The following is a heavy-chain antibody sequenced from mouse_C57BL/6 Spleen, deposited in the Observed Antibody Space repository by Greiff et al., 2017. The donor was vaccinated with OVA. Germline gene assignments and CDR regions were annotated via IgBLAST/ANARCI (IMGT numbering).Heavy chain of an antibody. Sequence: VQLQQSGAELVRPGASVKLSCKASGYTFTDYYINWVKQRPGQGLEWIARIYPGSGNTYYNEKFKGKATLTAEKSSSTAYMQLSSLTSEDSAVYFCARQSHSSAWFADWGKGTLVTVSA. D-gene: IGHD1-1*01. CDR2: IYPGSGNT. J-gene: IGHJ3*01. CDR3: ARQSHSSAWFAD. V-gene: IGHV1-76*01. CDR1: GYTFTDYY.